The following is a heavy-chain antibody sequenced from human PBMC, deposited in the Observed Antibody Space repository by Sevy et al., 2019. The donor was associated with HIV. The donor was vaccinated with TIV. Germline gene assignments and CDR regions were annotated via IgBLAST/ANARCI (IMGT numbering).Heavy chain of an antibody. D-gene: IGHD6-6*01. V-gene: IGHV3-33*01. Sequence: GGSLRLSCAASGFTFSSYGMHWVRQAPGKGLEWVAVIWYDGSNKDYADSVKGRFTISRDNSKNTLYLQMNSLRAEDTAVYYCARDEDTAARPGYFDYWGQGTLVTVSS. CDR2: IWYDGSNK. J-gene: IGHJ4*02. CDR1: GFTFSSYG. CDR3: ARDEDTAARPGYFDY.